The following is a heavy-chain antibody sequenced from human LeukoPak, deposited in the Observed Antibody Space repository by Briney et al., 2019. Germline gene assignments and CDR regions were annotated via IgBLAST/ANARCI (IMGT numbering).Heavy chain of an antibody. Sequence: ASVKVSCKASGYTFTGYYMHWVRQAPGQGLDWMGWINPNSGGTNYAQKFQGRVTMTRDTSISTAYMELSRLRSDDTAVYYCARSIAVAGTTDYWGQGTLVTVSP. J-gene: IGHJ4*02. D-gene: IGHD6-19*01. CDR2: INPNSGGT. CDR1: GYTFTGYY. CDR3: ARSIAVAGTTDY. V-gene: IGHV1-2*02.